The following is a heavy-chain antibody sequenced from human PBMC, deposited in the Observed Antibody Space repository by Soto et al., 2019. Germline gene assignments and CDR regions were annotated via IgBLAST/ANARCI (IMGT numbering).Heavy chain of an antibody. CDR3: ATGGNYDRSGLPLYYYYYGMDV. CDR1: GGTFSSYA. V-gene: IGHV1-69*12. Sequence: QVQLVQSGAEVKKPGSSVKVSCKASGGTFSSYAISWVRQAPGQGLEWMGGIIPIFGTANYAQKFQGRVTITAAESTSPASMELSSLGSEDTAVYYCATGGNYDRSGLPLYYYYYGMDVWGQGTTVTVSS. J-gene: IGHJ6*02. CDR2: IIPIFGTA. D-gene: IGHD3-22*01.